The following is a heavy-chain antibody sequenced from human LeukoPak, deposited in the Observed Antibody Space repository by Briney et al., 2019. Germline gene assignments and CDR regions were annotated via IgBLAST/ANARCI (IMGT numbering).Heavy chain of an antibody. CDR1: GGSISSGSYY. CDR2: IYTSGST. D-gene: IGHD1-26*01. J-gene: IGHJ4*02. CDR3: ARGVSGSYYNY. Sequence: SETLSLTCTVSGGSISSGSYYWCWLRQPAGTRLEWIGRIYTSGSTNYNPSLKSRVTISVDTSKNQFSLKLSSVTAADTAVYYCARGVSGSYYNYWGQGTLVTVSS. V-gene: IGHV4-61*02.